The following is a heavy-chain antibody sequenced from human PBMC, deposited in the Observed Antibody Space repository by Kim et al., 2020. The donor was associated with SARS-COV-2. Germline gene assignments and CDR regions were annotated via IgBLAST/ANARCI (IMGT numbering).Heavy chain of an antibody. Sequence: SETLSLTCAVYGGSFSGYYWSWIRQPPGKGLEWIGEINHSGSTNYNPSLKSRVTISVDTSKNQFSLKLSSVTAADTAVYYCAREGRGHFGYCGQGTLVTVSS. D-gene: IGHD3-10*01. CDR3: AREGRGHFGY. CDR1: GGSFSGYY. J-gene: IGHJ4*02. V-gene: IGHV4-34*01. CDR2: INHSGST.